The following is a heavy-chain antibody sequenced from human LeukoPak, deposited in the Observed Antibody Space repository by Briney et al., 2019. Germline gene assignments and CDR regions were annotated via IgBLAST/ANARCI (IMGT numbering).Heavy chain of an antibody. CDR2: IWYDGSNK. J-gene: IGHJ4*02. CDR3: ARYATPHYYDSSGYLRY. D-gene: IGHD3-22*01. Sequence: GGSLRLSCAASGFTFSSYGMHWVRQAPGKGLEWVAVIWYDGSNKYYADSVKGRFTISRDNSKNTLYLQMNSLRAEDTAVYYCARYATPHYYDSSGYLRYRGQGTLVTVSS. CDR1: GFTFSSYG. V-gene: IGHV3-33*01.